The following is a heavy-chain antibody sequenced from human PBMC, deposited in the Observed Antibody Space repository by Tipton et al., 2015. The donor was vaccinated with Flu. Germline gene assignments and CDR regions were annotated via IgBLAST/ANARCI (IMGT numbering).Heavy chain of an antibody. CDR3: AREGRREQLALDY. Sequence: TLSLTCTVSGDSISSSSYYWGWIRQPPGKGLEWIGSIYNSGSTYYNPSLKSRVTISVDTSKNQFSLKLSSVTAADTAVYYCAREGRREQLALDYWGQGTLVTVSS. CDR1: GDSISSSSYY. D-gene: IGHD6-6*01. CDR2: IYNSGST. J-gene: IGHJ4*02. V-gene: IGHV4-39*07.